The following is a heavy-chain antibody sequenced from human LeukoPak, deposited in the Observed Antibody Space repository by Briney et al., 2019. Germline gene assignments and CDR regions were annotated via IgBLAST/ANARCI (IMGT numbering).Heavy chain of an antibody. CDR3: ARVWGEALRGYSYGFGFLAGNYYYYYYMDV. J-gene: IGHJ6*03. CDR2: INPNSGGT. Sequence: GASVKVSCKASGYTFTGYYIHWVRQAPGQGLEWMGWINPNSGGTNYAQNFQGRVTMTRDTSISTAYMELSRLRSDDTAVYYCARVWGEALRGYSYGFGFLAGNYYYYYYMDVWGKGTTVTISS. V-gene: IGHV1-2*02. CDR1: GYTFTGYY. D-gene: IGHD5-18*01.